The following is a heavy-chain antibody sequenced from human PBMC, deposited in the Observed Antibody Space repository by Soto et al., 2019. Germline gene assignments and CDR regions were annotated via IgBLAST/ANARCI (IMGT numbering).Heavy chain of an antibody. CDR2: IDPSRSNS. V-gene: IGHV5-10-1*01. D-gene: IGHD4-17*01. J-gene: IGHJ4*02. CDR3: GRRAIYGDYVGY. CDR1: GYSFTTFW. Sequence: GESMKISYEGSGYSFTTFWIGWVRPMPGKGLEWGGRIDPSRSNSKYSPSFQGHVTISADKSIRTAYLQSSRLTASDTAMYYCGRRAIYGDYVGYWGQGTLVTVSS.